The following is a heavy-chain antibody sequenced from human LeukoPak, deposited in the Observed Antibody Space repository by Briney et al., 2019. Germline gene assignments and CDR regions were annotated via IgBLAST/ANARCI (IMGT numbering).Heavy chain of an antibody. CDR2: IYYSGST. Sequence: SETLSLTCTVSGGSISSSSYYWSWIRQPPGKGLEWIGYIYYSGSTNYNPSLKSRVTISVDTSKNQFSLKLSSVTAADTAVYYCARVHPDGYFDYWGQGTLVTVSS. CDR1: GGSISSSSYY. V-gene: IGHV4-61*01. CDR3: ARVHPDGYFDY. J-gene: IGHJ4*02.